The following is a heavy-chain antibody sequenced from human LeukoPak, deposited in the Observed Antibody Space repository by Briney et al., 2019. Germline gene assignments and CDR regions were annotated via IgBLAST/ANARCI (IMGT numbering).Heavy chain of an antibody. J-gene: IGHJ3*02. V-gene: IGHV3-7*05. CDR3: ARGFDGYYGFDI. CDR1: GFTFTTYW. D-gene: IGHD5-24*01. CDR2: INQDGNEK. Sequence: PGGSLRLSCAASGFTFTTYWMSWVRHAPGKGLEWVANINQDGNEKYYVASVKGRFTISRDNAKNSMYVQMNRLRAEDTAVYYCARGFDGYYGFDIWGQGTMVTVSS.